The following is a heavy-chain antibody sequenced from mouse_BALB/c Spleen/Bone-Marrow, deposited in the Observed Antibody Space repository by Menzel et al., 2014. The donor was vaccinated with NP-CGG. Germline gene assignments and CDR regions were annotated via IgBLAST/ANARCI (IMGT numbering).Heavy chain of an antibody. D-gene: IGHD2-4*01. CDR2: INPNNGGT. V-gene: IGHV1-18*01. Sequence: EVKLVESGPELVKPGASVKISCKTSGYTFTEYTMHWVKQSHGKSLERIGGINPNNGGTSYNQKLKGKATLTVDKSSSTAYMELRSLTSEDSAVYYCAPYDYDYAMDYWGQGTSVNVSS. CDR3: APYDYDYAMDY. CDR1: GYTFTEYT. J-gene: IGHJ4*01.